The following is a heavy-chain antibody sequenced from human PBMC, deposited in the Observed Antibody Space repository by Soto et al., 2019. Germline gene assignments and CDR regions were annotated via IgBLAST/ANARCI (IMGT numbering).Heavy chain of an antibody. CDR2: IFYDGSRK. D-gene: IGHD5-12*01. V-gene: IGHV3-33*01. CDR3: VREVSDYDGNWFDS. CDR1: GFTFSRSG. J-gene: IGHJ5*01. Sequence: QVQLVESGGGVVQPGRSLKLSCAASGFTFSRSGMHWVRQAPGKGLEWVAVIFYDGSRKEYAASLRGRFTISRDNSKNMLYLQLNSLRAEDTAMYYCVREVSDYDGNWFDSWGQGTLVTVSS.